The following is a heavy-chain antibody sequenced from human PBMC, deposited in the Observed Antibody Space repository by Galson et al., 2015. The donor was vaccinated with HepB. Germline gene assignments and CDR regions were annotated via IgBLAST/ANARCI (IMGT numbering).Heavy chain of an antibody. CDR3: IREFFFLSGWPNYYSYYYGMAV. Sequence: CAISGDSVTSDSAAWHWIRQSPSRGLEWLGRTYFKSKWYTDYAESVNSRIMIDFDTSKNQFSLELRSVSPEDTAVYYCIREFFFLSGWPNYYSYYYGMAVGGQGATVTGSS. CDR2: TYFKSKWYT. D-gene: IGHD6-19*01. V-gene: IGHV6-1*01. J-gene: IGHJ6*01. CDR1: GDSVTSDSAA.